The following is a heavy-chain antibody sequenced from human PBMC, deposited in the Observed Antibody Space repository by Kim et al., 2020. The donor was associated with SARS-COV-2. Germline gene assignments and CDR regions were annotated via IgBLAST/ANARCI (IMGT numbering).Heavy chain of an antibody. J-gene: IGHJ6*02. CDR1: GGSISSYY. V-gene: IGHV4-59*13. Sequence: SETLSLTCTVSGGSISSYYWSWIRQPPGKGLEWIGYIYYSGSTNYNPSLKSLVTISVDTSKNQFSLKLSSVTAADTAVYYCARMRTLYYYYGMDVWGQGTTVTVSS. CDR3: ARMRTLYYYYGMDV. CDR2: IYYSGST.